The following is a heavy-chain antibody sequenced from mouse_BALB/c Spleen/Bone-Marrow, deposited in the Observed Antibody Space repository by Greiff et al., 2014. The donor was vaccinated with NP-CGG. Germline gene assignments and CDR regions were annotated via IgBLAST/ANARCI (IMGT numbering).Heavy chain of an antibody. J-gene: IGHJ4*01. CDR1: GFTFSDYY. D-gene: IGHD2-14*01. V-gene: IGHV5-4*02. Sequence: EVKLVESGGGLVKPGGSLKLSCAASGFTFSDYYMYWVRQTPEKRLEWVATISDGCIYIYYPDSVRGRFTISRDNAKNNLYLQMSSLKSEDTAMYYCARDRGVQGYAMDYWGQGTSVTVSS. CDR2: ISDGCIYI. CDR3: ARDRGVQGYAMDY.